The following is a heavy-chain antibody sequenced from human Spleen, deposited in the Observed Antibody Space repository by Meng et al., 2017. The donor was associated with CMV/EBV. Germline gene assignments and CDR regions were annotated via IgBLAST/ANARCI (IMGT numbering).Heavy chain of an antibody. D-gene: IGHD2-15*01. CDR1: GYTFAGYY. CDR3: ARAAAYMSYGLDV. J-gene: IGHJ6*02. CDR2: INPNSGGK. Sequence: ASVKVSCKASGYTFAGYYINWVRQAPGQGLEWMGWINPNSGGKNNAQKFQGRVTMTRDTSISTAYMELSRLKSDDTAVYYCARAAAYMSYGLDVWGQGTTVTVSS. V-gene: IGHV1-2*02.